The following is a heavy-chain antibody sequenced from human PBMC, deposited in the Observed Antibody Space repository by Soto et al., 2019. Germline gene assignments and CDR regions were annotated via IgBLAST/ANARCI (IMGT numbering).Heavy chain of an antibody. V-gene: IGHV3-30-3*01. CDR1: GFTFSSYP. CDR2: ISYDGSNK. J-gene: IGHJ6*02. CDR3: ERDGANYYGSGENYYYGMDV. D-gene: IGHD3-10*01. Sequence: PGGSLRLSCAASGFTFSSYPMHWVRQAPGKGLEWVAVISYDGSNKYYADSVKGRFTISRDNSKNTLYLQMNSLRAEGTAVYYCERDGANYYGSGENYYYGMDVWGQGTTVTVSS.